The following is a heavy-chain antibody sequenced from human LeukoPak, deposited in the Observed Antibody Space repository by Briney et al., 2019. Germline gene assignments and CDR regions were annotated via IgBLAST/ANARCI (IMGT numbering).Heavy chain of an antibody. V-gene: IGHV4-31*03. D-gene: IGHD3-16*02. Sequence: PSETLSLTCTVSGGSISSGGYYWRWIRQHPGKGLEWIGYIYYSGSTYYNPSLKSRVTISVDTSKNQFSLKLSSVTAADTAVYYCARPHPIVFNAFDIWGQGTMVTVSS. CDR1: GGSISSGGYY. CDR2: IYYSGST. J-gene: IGHJ3*02. CDR3: ARPHPIVFNAFDI.